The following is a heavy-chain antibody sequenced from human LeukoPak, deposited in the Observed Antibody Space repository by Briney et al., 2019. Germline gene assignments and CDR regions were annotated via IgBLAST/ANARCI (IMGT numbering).Heavy chain of an antibody. CDR3: ARVLRYTFGFADY. D-gene: IGHD3-16*01. Sequence: SETLSLTCAVHGGSLTDYYWSWIRQPPGKGLEWVGQISHPGIINYNPSLKSRVTLSVDTSLNQFSLRLSSMTAADTAVYFCARVLRYTFGFADYWGQGVPVTVSS. V-gene: IGHV4-34*01. CDR1: GGSLTDYY. J-gene: IGHJ4*02. CDR2: ISHPGII.